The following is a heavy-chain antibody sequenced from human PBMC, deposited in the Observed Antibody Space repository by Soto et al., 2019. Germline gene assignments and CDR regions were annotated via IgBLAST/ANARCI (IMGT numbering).Heavy chain of an antibody. J-gene: IGHJ4*02. CDR1: GGTFSSYA. CDR3: ARSTTVTTVSDD. V-gene: IGHV1-69*13. Sequence: GASVQVSCKASGGTFSSYAISWVRQAPGQGLEWMGGIIPIFGTANYAQKFQGRVTITADESTSTAYMELSSLRSEDTAVYYCARSTTVTTVSDDWGQGPLVTVAS. D-gene: IGHD4-17*01. CDR2: IIPIFGTA.